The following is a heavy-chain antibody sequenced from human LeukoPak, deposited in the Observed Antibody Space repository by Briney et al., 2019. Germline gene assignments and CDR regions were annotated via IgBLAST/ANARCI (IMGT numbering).Heavy chain of an antibody. Sequence: ASVKVSCKASGYTFTSYGISWVRQAPGQGLEWMGWISAYNGNTNYAQKLQGRVTMTTDTSTSTAYMELRSLRSDDTAVYYCAREESESYLRYYYGMDVWGQGTTVTVSS. CDR1: GYTFTSYG. D-gene: IGHD1-26*01. CDR3: AREESESYLRYYYGMDV. V-gene: IGHV1-18*01. CDR2: ISAYNGNT. J-gene: IGHJ6*02.